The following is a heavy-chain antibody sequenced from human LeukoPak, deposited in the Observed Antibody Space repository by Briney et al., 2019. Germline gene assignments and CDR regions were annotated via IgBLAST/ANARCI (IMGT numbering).Heavy chain of an antibody. Sequence: RSGGSLRLSCAASGFTFSAHWMHWVRHVPGEGLVWVSRIKTGGSGTVYADSVKGRFTISRDNAKNTLYLQMNSLRDEDTAVYYCARGSRTDGYNPLFDYWGQGTLVTVSS. D-gene: IGHD5-24*01. CDR1: GFTFSAHW. CDR2: IKTGGSGT. J-gene: IGHJ4*02. V-gene: IGHV3-74*01. CDR3: ARGSRTDGYNPLFDY.